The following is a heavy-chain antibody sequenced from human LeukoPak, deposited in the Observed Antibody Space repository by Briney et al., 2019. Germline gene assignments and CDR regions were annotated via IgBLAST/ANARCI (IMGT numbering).Heavy chain of an antibody. CDR1: GGSISSYY. V-gene: IGHV4-59*01. CDR3: ARGTSGSYSRYYYYYMDV. CDR2: IYNSGST. Sequence: SETLSLTCTVSGGSISSYYWSWIRQPPGKGLEWIAYIYNSGSTNYNRSLKSRVTISVDTSKNQFSLRLSSVTAADTAVYYCARGTSGSYSRYYYYYMDVWGKGTTVTVSS. J-gene: IGHJ6*03. D-gene: IGHD1-26*01.